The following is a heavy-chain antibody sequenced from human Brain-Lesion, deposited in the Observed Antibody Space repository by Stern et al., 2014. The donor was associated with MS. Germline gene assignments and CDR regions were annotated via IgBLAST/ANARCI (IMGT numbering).Heavy chain of an antibody. CDR3: ARLVAGFYFDF. CDR1: GGSISSSNHY. V-gene: IGHV4-39*01. CDR2: IYYSGTT. Sequence: QLVESGPGLVKPSETLSLTCTVSGGSISSSNHYWGWIRQPPGKGLEWIGAIYYSGTTSYSPSLKRRVTISVDTPKTQFPLTRTSVTAADTAVYYCARLVAGFYFDFWGPGSPVTVSS. D-gene: IGHD6-19*01. J-gene: IGHJ4*02.